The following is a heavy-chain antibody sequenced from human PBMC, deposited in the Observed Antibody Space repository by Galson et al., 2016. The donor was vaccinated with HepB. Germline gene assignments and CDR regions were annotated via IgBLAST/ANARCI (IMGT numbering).Heavy chain of an antibody. CDR1: TFTFSDYS. V-gene: IGHV3-21*01. CDR3: ARVSPVDYYYMDV. Sequence: SLRLSCAASTFTFSDYSMNWVRQAPGKGLEWVSFISGRSSYIYYADSVEGRFTVSRDNAKNSLYLRMNSLRAEDTAVYYCARVSPVDYYYMDVWGRGTTGTVS. J-gene: IGHJ6*03. CDR2: ISGRSSYI.